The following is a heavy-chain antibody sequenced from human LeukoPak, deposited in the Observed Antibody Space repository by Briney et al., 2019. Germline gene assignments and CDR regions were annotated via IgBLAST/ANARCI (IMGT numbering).Heavy chain of an antibody. V-gene: IGHV4-59*08. CDR2: IYYSGST. Sequence: PSETLSLTCTVSGGSISSYYWSWIRQPPGKGLEWIAYIYYSGSTNYNPSLKSRVIISVDTSKNQFSLKLSSVTAADTAVYYCARQTYADWGSPYYFDYWGQGTLVTVSS. D-gene: IGHD7-27*01. J-gene: IGHJ4*02. CDR3: ARQTYADWGSPYYFDY. CDR1: GGSISSYY.